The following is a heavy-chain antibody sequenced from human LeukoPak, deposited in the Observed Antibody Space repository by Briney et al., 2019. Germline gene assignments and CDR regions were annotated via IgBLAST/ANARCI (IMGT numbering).Heavy chain of an antibody. CDR2: VNPNSGGT. D-gene: IGHD5-12*01. V-gene: IGHV1-2*02. J-gene: IGHJ4*02. Sequence: GASVKVSCKASGYTFTTYYMHWLRQAPGQGLEWMGWVNPNSGGTNYAQKFQGRVTMNRDTSISTAFMELSRMRIDDTAVYYCARDDGGNTGYENFDYWGQGTLVTASS. CDR1: GYTFTTYY. CDR3: ARDDGGNTGYENFDY.